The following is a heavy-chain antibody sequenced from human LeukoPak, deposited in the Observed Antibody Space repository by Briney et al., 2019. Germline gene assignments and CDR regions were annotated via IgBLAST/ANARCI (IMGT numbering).Heavy chain of an antibody. CDR1: GFTFSSYA. D-gene: IGHD6-13*01. V-gene: IGHV3-23*01. CDR3: EGDIAAAGGGY. CDR2: ISNSDGNT. J-gene: IGHJ4*02. Sequence: GGSLRLSCIASGFTFSSYAMSWVRQAPGKGLEWASTISNSDGNTYYADSVKGRFTISRDNSKNTLYLQMNSLRAEDTAVYYCEGDIAAAGGGYWGQGTLVTVSS.